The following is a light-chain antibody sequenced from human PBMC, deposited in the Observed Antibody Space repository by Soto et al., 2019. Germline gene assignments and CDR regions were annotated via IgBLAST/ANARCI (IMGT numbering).Light chain of an antibody. V-gene: IGKV4-1*01. CDR3: QQYYNTPLT. CDR2: WAS. CDR1: QSVLYSSNNKNY. J-gene: IGKJ4*01. Sequence: DIVMTQSPDSLSVSLGERATIDCKSSQSVLYSSNNKNYLAWYQQKAGQPPKLLIYWASARESGVPDRFSGSGSGTDFTLTISSLQADDVAVYYCQQYYNTPLTFGGGTKVEIK.